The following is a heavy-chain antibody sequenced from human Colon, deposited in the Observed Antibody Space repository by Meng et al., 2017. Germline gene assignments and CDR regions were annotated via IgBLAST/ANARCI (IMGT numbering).Heavy chain of an antibody. CDR2: ISAYNGNT. V-gene: IGHV1-18*01. CDR1: GYTFTSYG. Sequence: ASVKVFCKASGYTFTSYGISWVRQAPGQGLEWMGWISAYNGNTNYAQKLQGRVTMTTDTSTSTAYMELRSLRSDDTAVYYCARSGFYDILTGIDAFDIWGQGTMVTVSS. D-gene: IGHD3-9*01. J-gene: IGHJ3*02. CDR3: ARSGFYDILTGIDAFDI.